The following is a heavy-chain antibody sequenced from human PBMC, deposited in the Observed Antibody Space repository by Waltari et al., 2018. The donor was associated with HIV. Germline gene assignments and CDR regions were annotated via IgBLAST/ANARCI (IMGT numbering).Heavy chain of an antibody. CDR3: AKTQQVVPLGGD. D-gene: IGHD6-13*01. Sequence: EVQLLDSGGGLVQPGGSLRPSCAASGFTFSSFALSWVRQAPGKGLEWVSTIRGSSGTTYYADSVKGRYTISRNKSKNTLYLQMNTLRAKDTAKYCCAKTQQVVPLGGDWGQGNLGTITS. J-gene: IGHJ4*02. CDR2: IRGSSGTT. V-gene: IGHV3-23*01. CDR1: GFTFSSFA.